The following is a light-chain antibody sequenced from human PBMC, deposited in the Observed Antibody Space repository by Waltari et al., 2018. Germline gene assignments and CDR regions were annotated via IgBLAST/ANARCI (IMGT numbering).Light chain of an antibody. CDR1: QGITNY. CDR3: QQFHTFT. V-gene: IGKV1-9*01. J-gene: IGKJ3*01. CDR2: AAS. Sequence: DIQLTQAPSFLSASVGDRVSIACRASQGITNYLAWYRQKPGKAPKLLIYAASTLQSGVPARFSGSGSGTDFTLTISSLQPEDFATYYCQQFHTFTFGPGTKVDIK.